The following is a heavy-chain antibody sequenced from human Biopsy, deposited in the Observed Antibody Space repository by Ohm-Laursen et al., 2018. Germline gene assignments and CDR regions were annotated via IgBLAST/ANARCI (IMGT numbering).Heavy chain of an antibody. CDR2: IKSKFDGETT. CDR1: GDSINSSY. D-gene: IGHD3-16*01. CDR3: STGGGDFYYNGMDV. V-gene: IGHV3-15*01. Sequence: LTCTVSGDSINSSYWSWIRQAPGKGLEWVGRIKSKFDGETTDYAAPVKGRFIISRDDSKSTLFLQMNSLKVEDTGVYFCSTGGGDFYYNGMDVWGQGTTVTVSS. J-gene: IGHJ6*02.